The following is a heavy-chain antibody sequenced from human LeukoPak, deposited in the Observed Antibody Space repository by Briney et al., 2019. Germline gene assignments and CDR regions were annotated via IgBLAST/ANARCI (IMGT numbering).Heavy chain of an antibody. CDR3: AKPPRGSGEDY. Sequence: GGSLRLSCAASGFTFSSSDMHWVRHATGKGLEWVSAIGTVGDTYYAASVKGRFTISRDNSKNTLYLQMNSLRAEDTAVYYCAKPPRGSGEDYWGQGTLVTVSS. V-gene: IGHV3-13*01. CDR2: IGTVGDT. CDR1: GFTFSSSD. D-gene: IGHD3-10*01. J-gene: IGHJ4*02.